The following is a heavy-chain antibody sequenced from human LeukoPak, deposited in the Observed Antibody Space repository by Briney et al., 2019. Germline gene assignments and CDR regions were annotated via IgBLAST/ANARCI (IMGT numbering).Heavy chain of an antibody. CDR3: ARSGQRIGWFDP. D-gene: IGHD1-26*01. J-gene: IGHJ5*02. CDR2: IYYSGST. Sequence: SETQSLTCTVSGASISSGDYYWAWIRQPPGKGLEWIGSIYYSGSTYYNPSLKSRVTISVDTSKNHFSLKLSSVTAADTAVYYCARSGQRIGWFDPWGQGTLVTVSS. V-gene: IGHV4-39*02. CDR1: GASISSGDYY.